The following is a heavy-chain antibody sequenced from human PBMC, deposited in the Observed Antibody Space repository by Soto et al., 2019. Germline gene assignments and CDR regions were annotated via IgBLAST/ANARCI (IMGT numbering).Heavy chain of an antibody. Sequence: SXKISFKASGGTXTSYAIRLVRQAPGQGLEWMGGIIPIFGTANYAKKLQGRVTITADESKRTAYMELSSLSSEDTAVYYCARVPPLTPYYFDYWGQGTLGTVSS. D-gene: IGHD2-15*01. CDR1: GGTXTSYA. V-gene: IGHV1-69*13. CDR2: IIPIFGTA. J-gene: IGHJ4*02. CDR3: ARVPPLTPYYFDY.